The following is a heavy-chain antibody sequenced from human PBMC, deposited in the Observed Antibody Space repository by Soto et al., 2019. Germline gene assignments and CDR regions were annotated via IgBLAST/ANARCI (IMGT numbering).Heavy chain of an antibody. D-gene: IGHD6-13*01. Sequence: EVQLVESGGGLVKPGGSLRLSCAASGFTFSSYSMNWVRQAPGKGLEWVSSISSSSSYIYYADSVKGRFTISRDNAKNSLYLQMNSLRAQDTAVYYCARSAGTGFGYWGQGTLVTVSS. CDR3: ARSAGTGFGY. CDR1: GFTFSSYS. J-gene: IGHJ4*02. V-gene: IGHV3-21*01. CDR2: ISSSSSYI.